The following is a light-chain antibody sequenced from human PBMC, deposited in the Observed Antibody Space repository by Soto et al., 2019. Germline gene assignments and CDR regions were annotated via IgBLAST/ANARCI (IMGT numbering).Light chain of an antibody. J-gene: IGKJ4*01. Sequence: EVVLTQSPVTLSLSPGERATLSCRASRSVNNFVAWYQQKPGQAPSRLISDASNRATGIPDRFSGSGSGTDFTLTITSLEPEDFAVYYFHQRAVLPPTLGGGTPVEIK. CDR3: HQRAVLPPT. CDR2: DAS. V-gene: IGKV3-11*01. CDR1: RSVNNF.